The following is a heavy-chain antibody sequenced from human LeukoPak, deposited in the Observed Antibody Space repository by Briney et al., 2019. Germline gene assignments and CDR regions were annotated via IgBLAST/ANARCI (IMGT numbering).Heavy chain of an antibody. CDR2: IYYSGST. J-gene: IGHJ5*02. D-gene: IGHD2-15*01. CDR3: ARQGYCSGGSCYFAWFDP. Sequence: SQTLSLTCTVSGGSISSSSYYWGWIRQPPGKGLEWIGSIYYSGSTYYNPSLKSRVTISVDTSKNQFSLKLSSVTAADTAVYYCARQGYCSGGSCYFAWFDPWGQGTLVSVSS. V-gene: IGHV4-39*01. CDR1: GGSISSSSYY.